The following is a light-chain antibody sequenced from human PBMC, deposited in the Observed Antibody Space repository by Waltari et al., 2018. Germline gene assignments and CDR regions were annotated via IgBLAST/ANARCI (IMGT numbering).Light chain of an antibody. J-gene: IGLJ7*01. CDR1: NFNIGGNP. CDR3: AAWDDSLAGVV. Sequence: QSVATQPPSASGTPGQRVTISCSGTNFNIGGNPVNWYQQLPGTAPKLLIYNDKQRPSGVPDRFSGSKSGTSASLAISGLQSEDEADYYCAAWDDSLAGVVFGGGTHLTVL. V-gene: IGLV1-44*01. CDR2: NDK.